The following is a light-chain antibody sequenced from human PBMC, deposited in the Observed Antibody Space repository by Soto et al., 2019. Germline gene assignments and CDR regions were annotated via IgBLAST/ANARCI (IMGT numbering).Light chain of an antibody. CDR3: QQYNSYPLT. V-gene: IGKV1-5*03. CDR1: QSISSW. J-gene: IGKJ4*01. CDR2: KAS. Sequence: DIPMTQSPSTLSASVGDRVTITCRASQSISSWLAWYQQKPGKAPNLLIYKASSLESGVPSRLSGSGSGTELTLTISSLQPDDFATYYCQQYNSYPLTFGGGTKVEIK.